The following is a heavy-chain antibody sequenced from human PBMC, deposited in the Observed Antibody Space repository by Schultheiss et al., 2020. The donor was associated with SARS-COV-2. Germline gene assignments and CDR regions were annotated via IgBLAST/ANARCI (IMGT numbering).Heavy chain of an antibody. Sequence: GSLRLSCTVSGGSISSYYWSWIRQPPGKGLEWIGFIHDSGSTNYNPSLTSRVTISVDTSKNQFSLKLTSVTAADTAVYYCARRRSDGNWYLDTWGQGTQVTVSS. CDR1: GGSISSYY. CDR2: IHDSGST. J-gene: IGHJ4*02. CDR3: ARRRSDGNWYLDT. D-gene: IGHD4-23*01. V-gene: IGHV4-59*08.